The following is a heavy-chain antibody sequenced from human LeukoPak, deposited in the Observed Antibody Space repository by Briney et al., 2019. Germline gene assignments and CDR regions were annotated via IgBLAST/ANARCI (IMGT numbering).Heavy chain of an antibody. CDR1: GGSVSSGGFY. V-gene: IGHV4-31*03. Sequence: SQTLSLTCTVSGGSVSSGGFYWNWIRQHPGKGLEWIGYIYYSGSTYYNPSLKSRVNISVDTSKNQFSLKLSSVTAADTAVYYCARGNPHFETVIFNYYYDSSGRARYYFDYWGQGTLVTVSS. J-gene: IGHJ4*02. D-gene: IGHD3-22*01. CDR2: IYYSGST. CDR3: ARGNPHFETVIFNYYYDSSGRARYYFDY.